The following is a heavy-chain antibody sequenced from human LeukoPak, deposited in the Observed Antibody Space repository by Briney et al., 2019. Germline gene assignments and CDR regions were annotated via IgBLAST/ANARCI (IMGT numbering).Heavy chain of an antibody. V-gene: IGHV4-61*05. D-gene: IGHD1-26*01. Sequence: SETLSLTCTVSGDSISSSSYYWSWIRQPPGKGLEWIGYIYYSGSTNYNPSLKSRVTISVDTSKNQFSLKLSSVTAADTAVYYCARSPAGESWFDPWGQGTLVTVSS. CDR3: ARSPAGESWFDP. CDR2: IYYSGST. CDR1: GDSISSSSYY. J-gene: IGHJ5*02.